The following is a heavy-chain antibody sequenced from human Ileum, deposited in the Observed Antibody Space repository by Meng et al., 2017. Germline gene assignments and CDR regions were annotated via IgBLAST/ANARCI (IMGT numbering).Heavy chain of an antibody. CDR2: TRNKANSYST. J-gene: IGHJ3*02. CDR3: ARAHRSSGHYSFDI. CDR1: GFTSSDHY. D-gene: IGHD3-22*01. Sequence: GESLKISCAASGFTSSDHYMDWLRQAPGEGLEWVGRTRNKANSYSTEYAASVKGRFTISREDSKNSLYLQMSSLRTEDTAVYYCARAHRSSGHYSFDIWGQGTMVTVSS. V-gene: IGHV3-72*01.